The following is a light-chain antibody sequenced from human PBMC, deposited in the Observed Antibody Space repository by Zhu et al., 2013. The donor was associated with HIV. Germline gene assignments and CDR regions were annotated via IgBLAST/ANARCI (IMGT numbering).Light chain of an antibody. V-gene: IGLV1-44*01. CDR3: AAWDGSLNVGV. J-gene: IGLJ3*02. CDR1: SSNIGSNT. CDR2: SND. Sequence: QSVLTQPPSASGTPGQRVTISCSGSSSNIGSNTVNWYQQLPGTAPKLLIYSNDQRPSRVPDRFSGSKSGTSASLAISGLQSEDEADYYCAAWDGSLNVGVFGGGTELTVL.